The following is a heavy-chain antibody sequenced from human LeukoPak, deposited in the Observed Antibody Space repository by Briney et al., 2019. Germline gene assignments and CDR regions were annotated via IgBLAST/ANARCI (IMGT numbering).Heavy chain of an antibody. J-gene: IGHJ4*02. CDR1: GFTFSSYW. D-gene: IGHD2-2*01. CDR3: ARGTGGPAALH. V-gene: IGHV3-7*01. Sequence: GGSLRLSCAASGFTFSSYWMSWVRQAPGKGLEWVANINQDGSEKFYVDSVKGRFTISRDNSKNTLYLQMNSLRAEDTAVYYCARGTGGPAALHWGQGTLVTVSS. CDR2: INQDGSEK.